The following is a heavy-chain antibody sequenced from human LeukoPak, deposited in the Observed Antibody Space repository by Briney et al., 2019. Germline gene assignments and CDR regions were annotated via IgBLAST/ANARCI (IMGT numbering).Heavy chain of an antibody. Sequence: SETLSLTCTVSGGSISSSSYYWGWIRQPPGKGLEWIGSIYYSGSTYYSPSLKSRVTISVDTSKNQFSLKLSSVTAADTAVYYCARPVASFGALAFDIWGQGTMVTVSS. CDR3: ARPVASFGALAFDI. V-gene: IGHV4-39*07. J-gene: IGHJ3*02. CDR1: GGSISSSSYY. D-gene: IGHD3-10*01. CDR2: IYYSGST.